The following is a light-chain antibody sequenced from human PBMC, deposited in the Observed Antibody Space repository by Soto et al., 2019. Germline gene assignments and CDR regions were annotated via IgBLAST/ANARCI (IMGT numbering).Light chain of an antibody. CDR1: NSNIGAGYD. Sequence: SVLTQPPSVSGAPGQMVTISCSGSNSNIGAGYDVHWYQQLPGAAPTLLIYGNKNRPSGVPDRFSGSRSGTSASLAITGLQSDDEADYYCQAYDSRSASKVFGSGTKVTVL. J-gene: IGLJ1*01. CDR2: GNK. CDR3: QAYDSRSASKV. V-gene: IGLV1-40*01.